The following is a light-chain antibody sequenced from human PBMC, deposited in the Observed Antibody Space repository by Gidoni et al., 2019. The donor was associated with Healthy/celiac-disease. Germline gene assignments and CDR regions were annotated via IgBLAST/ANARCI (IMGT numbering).Light chain of an antibody. CDR3: QQYNSYSVT. CDR1: QRISSW. Sequence: DIQMTQSPSTLSASVGDRVTITCRASQRISSWFAWYQQKPGKAPKILIYKSSSLESGVPSRFSGSGSGTEFTLTISSLQPDDFATYYCQQYNSYSVTFGQGTKVEIK. J-gene: IGKJ1*01. V-gene: IGKV1-5*03. CDR2: KSS.